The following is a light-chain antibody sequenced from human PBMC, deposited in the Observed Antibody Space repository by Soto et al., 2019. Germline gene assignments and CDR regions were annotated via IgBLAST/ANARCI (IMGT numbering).Light chain of an antibody. CDR3: MQALQTPPT. Sequence: DIVMTQSPLSLPVTPVEPASISCRSSPSLLHSNGYNYLDWYLQKPGQSPQLLIYLGSNRASGVPDRFSGSGSGTDFTLKISRVEAEDVGVYYCMQALQTPPTFGQGPKLEIK. V-gene: IGKV2-28*01. J-gene: IGKJ2*01. CDR2: LGS. CDR1: PSLLHSNGYNY.